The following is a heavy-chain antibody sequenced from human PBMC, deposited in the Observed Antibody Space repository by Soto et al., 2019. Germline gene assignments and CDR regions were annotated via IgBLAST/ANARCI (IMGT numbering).Heavy chain of an antibody. CDR2: INPSGGST. J-gene: IGHJ4*02. D-gene: IGHD6-19*01. CDR3: ARDGPQEWLVLYYFDY. V-gene: IGHV1-46*03. Sequence: EASVKVSCKASGYTFTSYYMHWVRQAPGQGLEWMGIINPSGGSTSYAQKFQGRVTMTRDTSTSTVYMELSSLRSEDTAVYYCARDGPQEWLVLYYFDYWGQGTLVTVSS. CDR1: GYTFTSYY.